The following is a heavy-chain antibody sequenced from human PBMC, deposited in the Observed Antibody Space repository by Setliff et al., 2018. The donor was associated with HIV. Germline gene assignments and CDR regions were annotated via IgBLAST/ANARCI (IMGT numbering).Heavy chain of an antibody. CDR3: ARGFEGYCSGASCHWFDS. CDR2: ISHSGRT. Sequence: PSETLSLTCAVYGGSLTDYDWTWIRQTPAKGLEWIGEISHSGRTNYNPSLKTRLIISRDTSKNQFSLRLSSATVADTAIYCCARGFEGYCSGASCHWFDSWGQGTQVTVSS. J-gene: IGHJ5*01. V-gene: IGHV4-34*01. D-gene: IGHD2-15*01. CDR1: GGSLTDYD.